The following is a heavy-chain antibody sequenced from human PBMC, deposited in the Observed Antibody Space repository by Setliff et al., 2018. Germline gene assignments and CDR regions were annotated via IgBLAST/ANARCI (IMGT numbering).Heavy chain of an antibody. J-gene: IGHJ4*02. V-gene: IGHV4-38-2*01. CDR2: INHSGST. Sequence: SETLSLTCAVSVYSISRDCHWGWIRQPPGKGLEWIGEINHSGSTNYNPSLKSRVTISVDTSKNQFSLKLSSVTAADTAVYYCARTLYDYDILAGPGYYFDYWGQGTLVTVSS. D-gene: IGHD3-9*01. CDR1: VYSISRDCH. CDR3: ARTLYDYDILAGPGYYFDY.